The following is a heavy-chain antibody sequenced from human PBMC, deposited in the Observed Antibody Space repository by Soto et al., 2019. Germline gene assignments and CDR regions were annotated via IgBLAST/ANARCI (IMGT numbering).Heavy chain of an antibody. CDR2: IFSNDEK. CDR1: GFSLSNARMG. CDR3: ARIKSERTGLLWFGELFQPPFHFDS. D-gene: IGHD3-10*01. Sequence: SGPTLVNPTETLTLTCTVSGFSLSNARMGVSWIRQPPGKALEWLAHIFSNDEKSYSTSLKSRLTISKDTSKSQVVLTMTNMDPVDTATYYCARIKSERTGLLWFGELFQPPFHFDSWGQGTLVTVSS. J-gene: IGHJ4*02. V-gene: IGHV2-26*01.